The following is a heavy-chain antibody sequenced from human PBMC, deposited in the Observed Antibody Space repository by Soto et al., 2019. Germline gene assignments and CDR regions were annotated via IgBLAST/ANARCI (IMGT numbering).Heavy chain of an antibody. CDR3: ARHAGSLGY. CDR1: GSSITNYQ. J-gene: IGHJ4*02. Sequence: SETLSLTCTISGSSITNYQWSWIRQPPGKGLERIGHVYYSGSANYNPTLKSRVTISIDPSQSQFSLNLGSVTAADTAVYFCARHAGSLGYWGQGTLVTVSS. D-gene: IGHD2-2*03. V-gene: IGHV4-59*08. CDR2: VYYSGSA.